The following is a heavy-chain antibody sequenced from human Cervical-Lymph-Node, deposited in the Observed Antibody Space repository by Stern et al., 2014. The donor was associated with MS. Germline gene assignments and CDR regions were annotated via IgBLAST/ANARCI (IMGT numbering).Heavy chain of an antibody. D-gene: IGHD3-10*01. Sequence: VQLVESGPGLVKPSETLSLTCTVSGDSLSSNHWSWIRQFPGKGLEWIGYVYYSGSPISTPSPKGRVHISVDMSTNQFSLKRGPVPAADTAVYYCARRVRGMDYWGQGTLVTVSS. J-gene: IGHJ4*02. V-gene: IGHV4-59*08. CDR1: GDSLSSNH. CDR2: VYYSGSP. CDR3: ARRVRGMDY.